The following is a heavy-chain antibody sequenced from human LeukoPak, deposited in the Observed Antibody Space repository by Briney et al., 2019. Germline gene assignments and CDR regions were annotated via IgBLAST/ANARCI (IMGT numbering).Heavy chain of an antibody. Sequence: QAGGSLRLSCAASAFTFSSYEMNWVRQAPGKGLEWISYISSSGDTIYYADSVKGRFTISRDNAKNSLYLQMNSLRAEDTALYYCARNWANRYFDYWGQGTLVTVSS. J-gene: IGHJ4*02. CDR1: AFTFSSYE. V-gene: IGHV3-48*03. CDR3: ARNWANRYFDY. D-gene: IGHD2-8*01. CDR2: ISSSGDTI.